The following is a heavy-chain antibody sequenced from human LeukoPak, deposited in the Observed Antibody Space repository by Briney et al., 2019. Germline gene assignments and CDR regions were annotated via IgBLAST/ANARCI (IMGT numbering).Heavy chain of an antibody. Sequence: PGGSLRLSCAASGFTFGSYAMTWVRQAPGKGLEWVSAISGSGGSTYYADSVKGRFTISRDNAKNSLYLQMNSLRAEDTAVYYCARLVTRDLTGYLRTDYFDYWGQGTLVTVSS. J-gene: IGHJ4*02. D-gene: IGHD3-9*01. V-gene: IGHV3-23*01. CDR1: GFTFGSYA. CDR3: ARLVTRDLTGYLRTDYFDY. CDR2: ISGSGGST.